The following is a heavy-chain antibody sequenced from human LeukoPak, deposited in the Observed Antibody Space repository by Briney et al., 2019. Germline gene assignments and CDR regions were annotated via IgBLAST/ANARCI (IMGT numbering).Heavy chain of an antibody. CDR1: GFTFTGYY. Sequence: ASVKVSCKTSGFTFTGYYIHWVRQAPGQGLEWMGWINLNSGGTTYAQKFQGRVTMTRDTSISTAYMELSRLRSDDTAVYYCAEYSSEDYWGQGTLVTVSS. V-gene: IGHV1-2*02. CDR2: INLNSGGT. D-gene: IGHD6-19*01. CDR3: AEYSSEDY. J-gene: IGHJ4*02.